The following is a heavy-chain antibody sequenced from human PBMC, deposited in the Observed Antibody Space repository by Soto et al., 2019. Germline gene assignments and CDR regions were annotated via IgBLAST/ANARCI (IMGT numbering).Heavy chain of an antibody. CDR3: ARVGTDCSSTSCYGFDP. J-gene: IGHJ5*02. Sequence: QVQLVQSGAEVKKPGASVKVSCKASGYTFTGSYMHWVRQAPGQGLDWMGWINPHSGGTKYAQKFQGWVTMTRDTSISTAYMELSRLRSDDAAVYYCARVGTDCSSTSCYGFDPWGQGTLVTVSS. CDR1: GYTFTGSY. CDR2: INPHSGGT. D-gene: IGHD2-2*01. V-gene: IGHV1-2*04.